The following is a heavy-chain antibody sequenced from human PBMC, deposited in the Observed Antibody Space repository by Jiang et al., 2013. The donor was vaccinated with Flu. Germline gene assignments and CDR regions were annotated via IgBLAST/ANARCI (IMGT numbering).Heavy chain of an antibody. CDR3: ARIGWEVLSS. J-gene: IGHJ5*02. Sequence: RLSCVVSGFSFETYSMNWVRQAPGKGLEWISYIHSSGTKTSYAASVRGRFTISRDNGQNSLYLQMNSLSVEDTGVYYCARIGWEVLSSWGRGTPVTVSS. CDR1: GFSFETYS. D-gene: IGHD2/OR15-2a*01. V-gene: IGHV3-48*01. CDR2: IHSSGTKT.